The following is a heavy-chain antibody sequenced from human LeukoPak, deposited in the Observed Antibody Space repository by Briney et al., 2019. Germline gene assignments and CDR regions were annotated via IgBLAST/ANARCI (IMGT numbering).Heavy chain of an antibody. Sequence: GGSLRLSCAASGINFSSYSMNWVRQAPGKGLEWVSYISSSSSAKDYADSVKGRFTISRDNAKNSLYLQMNSLRAEDMALYYCAKGSYGSGSYPDYWGQGTLVTVSS. D-gene: IGHD3-10*01. J-gene: IGHJ4*02. V-gene: IGHV3-48*01. CDR2: ISSSSSAK. CDR1: GINFSSYS. CDR3: AKGSYGSGSYPDY.